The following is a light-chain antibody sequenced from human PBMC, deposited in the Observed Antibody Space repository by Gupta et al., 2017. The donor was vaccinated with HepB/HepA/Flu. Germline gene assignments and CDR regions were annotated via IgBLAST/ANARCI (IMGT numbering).Light chain of an antibody. CDR2: GNS. CDR3: QSDDSSRSVV. V-gene: IGLV1-40*01. J-gene: IGLJ2*01. CDR1: SSNIGAGYD. Sequence: SVLTQPPSVSGAPGQRVTISCTGSSSNIGAGYDVHWYQPLPGTAPKLLIYGNSKRPAGAPDRFSGSKAGTAASLAITGRQAEEEADYYCQSDDSSRSVVFGGGIKLTVL.